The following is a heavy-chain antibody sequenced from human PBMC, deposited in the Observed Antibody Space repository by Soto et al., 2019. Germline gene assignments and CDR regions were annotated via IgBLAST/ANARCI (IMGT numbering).Heavy chain of an antibody. CDR2: IYYSGST. CDR3: ARNPNVDGYSDY. D-gene: IGHD5-12*01. V-gene: IGHV4-39*01. Sequence: SETLSLTCTVAGGSISSSSYYWGWIRQPPGKGLEWIGSIYYSGSTYYNPSLKSRVTISVDTSKNQFSLKLSSVTAADSAVYFWARNPNVDGYSDYWGQGTQVTVSS. J-gene: IGHJ4*02. CDR1: GGSISSSSYY.